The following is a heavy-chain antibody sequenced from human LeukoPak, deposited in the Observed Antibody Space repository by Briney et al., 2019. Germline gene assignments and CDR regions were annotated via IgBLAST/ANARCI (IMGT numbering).Heavy chain of an antibody. D-gene: IGHD6-13*01. CDR2: ISGFGGST. CDR3: ARRSGSSWSSFDY. CDR1: GFTFNNYA. Sequence: PGGSLRLSCAASGFTFNNYAMNWVRQAPGKGLEWVSGISGFGGSTYYAPSVKGRLTISRDNFGNMLYLHPDSLRVEDTAIYYCARRSGSSWSSFDYWGQGALVTVSS. J-gene: IGHJ4*02. V-gene: IGHV3-23*01.